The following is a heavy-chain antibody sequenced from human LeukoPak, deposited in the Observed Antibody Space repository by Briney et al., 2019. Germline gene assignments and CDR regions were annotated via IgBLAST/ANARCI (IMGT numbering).Heavy chain of an antibody. CDR2: VTGGGGGT. CDR1: GFSFSSYA. CDR3: GSDPNGDYVGALGY. J-gene: IGHJ4*01. Sequence: GGSLRLSCEASGFSFSSYAFAWVRQGPGKGLEWVAAVTGGGGGTHFADSVKGRFTISRDNTKNTMYLQMNSLRVDDTAMYFCGSDPNGDYVGALGYWGRGALVTVSS. D-gene: IGHD2-8*01. V-gene: IGHV3-23*01.